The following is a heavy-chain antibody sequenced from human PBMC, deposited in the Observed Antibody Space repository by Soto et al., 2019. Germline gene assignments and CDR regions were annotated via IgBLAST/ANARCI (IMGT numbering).Heavy chain of an antibody. V-gene: IGHV3-30*03. CDR3: ASGYGDYVSWFDP. CDR1: GFTFSSYG. CDR2: ISYDGSNK. Sequence: PGGSLRLSCAASGFTFSSYGMHWVRQAPGRGLEWVAVISYDGSNKYYADSVKGRFTISRDNSKNTLYLQMNSLRAEDTAVYYCASGYGDYVSWFDPRGQGTLVTVSS. J-gene: IGHJ5*02. D-gene: IGHD4-17*01.